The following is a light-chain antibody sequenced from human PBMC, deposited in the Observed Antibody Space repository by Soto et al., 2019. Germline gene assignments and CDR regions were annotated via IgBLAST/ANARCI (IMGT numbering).Light chain of an antibody. CDR3: QQYNSYSLT. Sequence: DIQMTQSPSTLSVSVGDRVTITCRASQSISTWLTWYQQKPGKAPKLLIYDASSLESGVPSRFSGSGSETEFTLTISRLQPDDFETYYCQQYNSYSLTFGGGTKVEVK. CDR2: DAS. CDR1: QSISTW. J-gene: IGKJ4*01. V-gene: IGKV1-5*01.